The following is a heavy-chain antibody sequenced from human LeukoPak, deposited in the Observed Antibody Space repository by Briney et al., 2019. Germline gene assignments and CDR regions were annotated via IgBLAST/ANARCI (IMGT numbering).Heavy chain of an antibody. CDR1: GFSLSTSGVG. J-gene: IGHJ4*02. Sequence: SGPTLVKPTQTLTLTCTFSGFSLSTSGVGVGWIRQPPGKALEWLALIYWDDDKRYSPSLKSRLTITKDTSKNQVVLTMTNMDPVDTATYYCAHSVMVRGVIITPFDYWGQGTLVTVSS. CDR2: IYWDDDK. CDR3: AHSVMVRGVIITPFDY. V-gene: IGHV2-5*02. D-gene: IGHD3-10*01.